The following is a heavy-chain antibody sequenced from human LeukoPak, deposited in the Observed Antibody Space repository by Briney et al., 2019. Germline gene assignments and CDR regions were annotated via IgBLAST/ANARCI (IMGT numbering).Heavy chain of an antibody. CDR1: GFTFSSYG. CDR3: ARDYSFYFDY. V-gene: IGHV3-33*01. J-gene: IGHJ4*02. CDR2: IWYDGSKK. Sequence: PGRSLSLSCAASGFTFSSYGMHWVRQAPDKGLEWVAVIWYDGSKKYYADSVKGRFTISRDSSKNTLYLQMNSLRAEDTAVYYCARDYSFYFDYWGQGTLVTVSS. D-gene: IGHD1-26*01.